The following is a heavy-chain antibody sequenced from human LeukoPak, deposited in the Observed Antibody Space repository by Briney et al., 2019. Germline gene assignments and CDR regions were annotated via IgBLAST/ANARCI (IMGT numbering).Heavy chain of an antibody. D-gene: IGHD3-10*01. CDR3: ARAPFGESIDY. Sequence: GGSLRLSCAASGFTFSDYYMSWIRQAPGKGLEWVSYISSSSSYTNYADSAKGRFTISRDNAKNSLYLQMNSLRAEDTAVYYCARAPFGESIDYWGQGTLVTVSS. V-gene: IGHV3-11*06. J-gene: IGHJ4*02. CDR2: ISSSSSYT. CDR1: GFTFSDYY.